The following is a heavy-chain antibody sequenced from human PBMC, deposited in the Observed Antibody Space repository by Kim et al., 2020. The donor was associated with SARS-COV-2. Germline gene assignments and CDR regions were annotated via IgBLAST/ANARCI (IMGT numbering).Heavy chain of an antibody. CDR3: ARLVRISGGGGGWVYS. CDR1: GGSLSSGAYY. J-gene: IGHJ5*01. D-gene: IGHD1-26*01. Sequence: SETLSLTCTVSGGSLSSGAYYWGWIRQPPGKGLEWIGSVYYTGDNYYNPSLKSRVTMSVDTSKTLFPLKLLSVIAADTAVFFCARLVRISGGGGGWVYS. CDR2: VYYTGDN. V-gene: IGHV4-39*01.